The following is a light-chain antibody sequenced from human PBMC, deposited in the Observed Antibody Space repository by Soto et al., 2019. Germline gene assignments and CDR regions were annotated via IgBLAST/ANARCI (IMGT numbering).Light chain of an antibody. CDR2: DAS. CDR1: SSDVGGYNY. Sequence: QSVLTQPRSVSGSPGQSVTISCTGTSSDVGGYNYVSWYQQHPGKAPKLMIYDASKRPSGVPDRFSGSKSGNTASLTISGLQAEDEADYYCCSYAGSYSFGVFGTGTKVTVL. CDR3: CSYAGSYSFGV. J-gene: IGLJ1*01. V-gene: IGLV2-11*01.